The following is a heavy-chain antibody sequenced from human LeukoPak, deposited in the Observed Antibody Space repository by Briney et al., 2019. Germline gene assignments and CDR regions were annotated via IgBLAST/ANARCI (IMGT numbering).Heavy chain of an antibody. CDR2: IYYSGST. Sequence: SQTLSLTCTVSGGSISIGGYYWSWIRQHPGKGLEWIGYIYYSGSTYYNPSLKSRVTISVDTSKNQFSLKLSSVTAADTAVYYCARGTSYGDPEWFDPWGQGTLVTVSS. D-gene: IGHD4-17*01. J-gene: IGHJ5*02. CDR1: GGSISIGGYY. CDR3: ARGTSYGDPEWFDP. V-gene: IGHV4-31*03.